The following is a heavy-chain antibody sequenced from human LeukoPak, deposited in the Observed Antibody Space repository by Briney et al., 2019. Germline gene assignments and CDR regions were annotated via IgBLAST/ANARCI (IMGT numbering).Heavy chain of an antibody. D-gene: IGHD3-22*01. CDR3: ARDSDDSSGYSPDY. Sequence: GGPLRLSCAASGFTFSSYAMHWVRQAPGKGLEWVAVISYDGSNKYYADSVKGRFTISRDNSKNTLYLQMNSLRAEDTAVYYCARDSDDSSGYSPDYWGQGTLVTVSS. J-gene: IGHJ4*02. V-gene: IGHV3-30-3*01. CDR1: GFTFSSYA. CDR2: ISYDGSNK.